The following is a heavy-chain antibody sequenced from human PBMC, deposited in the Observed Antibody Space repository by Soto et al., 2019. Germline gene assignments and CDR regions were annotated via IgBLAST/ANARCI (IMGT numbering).Heavy chain of an antibody. V-gene: IGHV6-1*01. Sequence: SQTLSLTCAISGDSVSSNSAAWNWIRQSPSRGLEWLGRTYYRSKWYNDYAVSVKSRITINPDTSKNQFSLQLNSVTPEDTALYYCARDPQYQLLHYYYYYYMDVWGKGTTVTVSS. J-gene: IGHJ6*03. D-gene: IGHD2-2*01. CDR3: ARDPQYQLLHYYYYYYMDV. CDR2: TYYRSKWYN. CDR1: GDSVSSNSAA.